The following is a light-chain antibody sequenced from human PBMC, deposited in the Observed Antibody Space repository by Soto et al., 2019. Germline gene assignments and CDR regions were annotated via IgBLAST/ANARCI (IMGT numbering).Light chain of an antibody. V-gene: IGKV1-27*01. CDR2: AAS. CDR3: EKYNSALWT. Sequence: DIPMTQSPSSLSASVGDRVTITCRASQGISNYLAWYQQKPGTVPKLLIYAASTLQSGVPSRFSGSGSGTDFTLTISSLQPEDVATYYCEKYNSALWTFGQGTKVEIK. J-gene: IGKJ1*01. CDR1: QGISNY.